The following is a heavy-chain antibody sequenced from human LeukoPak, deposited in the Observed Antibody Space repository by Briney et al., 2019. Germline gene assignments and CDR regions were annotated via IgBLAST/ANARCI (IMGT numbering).Heavy chain of an antibody. D-gene: IGHD3/OR15-3a*01. CDR1: GFTFSSYG. CDR2: ISGSGGST. V-gene: IGHV3-23*01. Sequence: GGSLRLSCAASGFTFSSYGMSWVRQAPGKGLECVSSISGSGGSTNHADSVKGRFTISRDDSKNTLYLQMNSLRAEDTAVYYCAKVWTAYSDDYFDYWGQGTLVTVSS. CDR3: AKVWTAYSDDYFDY. J-gene: IGHJ4*02.